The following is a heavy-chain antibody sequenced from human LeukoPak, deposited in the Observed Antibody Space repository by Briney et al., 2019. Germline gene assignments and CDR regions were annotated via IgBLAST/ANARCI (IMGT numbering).Heavy chain of an antibody. V-gene: IGHV3-23*01. CDR2: ISGSGGNT. J-gene: IGHJ4*02. Sequence: GGSLRLSCAASGFTVSVNSLSWVRQAPGKGLEWVSVISGSGGNTAYAKSVKGRFTISRDNSKSTLYLQMNSLRVEDTAVYYFAKGPTPYVWGSYPDFWGQGTLVTVSS. D-gene: IGHD3-16*02. CDR3: AKGPTPYVWGSYPDF. CDR1: GFTVSVNS.